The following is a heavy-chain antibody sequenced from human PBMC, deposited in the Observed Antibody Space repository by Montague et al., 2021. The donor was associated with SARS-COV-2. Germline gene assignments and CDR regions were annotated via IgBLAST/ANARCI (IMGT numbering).Heavy chain of an antibody. V-gene: IGHV4-61*02. CDR2: LLTSGAT. J-gene: IGHJ6*03. D-gene: IGHD3-3*01. CDR1: GDSFTSKTHY. Sequence: TLSLTCTVSGDSFTSKTHYWDWVRQPAGKGLEWIGRLLTSGATNFNPSLKSRLTISRDTSKNEFYLKLSSVTAADTAVYYCARDSPHFDFWRGHYGDKYYMDIWGKGTTVTVS. CDR3: ARDSPHFDFWRGHYGDKYYMDI.